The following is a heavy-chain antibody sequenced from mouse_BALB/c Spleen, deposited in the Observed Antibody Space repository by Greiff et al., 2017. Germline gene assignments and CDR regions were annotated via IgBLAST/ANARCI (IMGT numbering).Heavy chain of an antibody. J-gene: IGHJ2*01. V-gene: IGHV2-2*02. CDR3: ARNWGITYYFDY. D-gene: IGHD1-1*01. CDR1: GFSLTSYG. CDR2: IWSGGST. Sequence: QVQLKESGPGLVQPSQSLSITCTVSGFSLTSYGVHWVRQSPGKGLEWLGVIWSGGSTDYNAAFISRLSISKDNSKSQVFFKMNSLQANDTAIYYCARNWGITYYFDYWGQGTTLTVSS.